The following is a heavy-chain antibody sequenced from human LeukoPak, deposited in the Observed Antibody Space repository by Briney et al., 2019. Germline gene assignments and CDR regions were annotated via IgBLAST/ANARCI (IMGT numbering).Heavy chain of an antibody. CDR1: GGSISGGGYY. J-gene: IGHJ4*02. V-gene: IGHV4-31*03. CDR2: ISYSGST. Sequence: PSQTLSLTCTVSGGSISGGGYYWSWVRQLPGRGLEWIGYISYSGSTYYNPSLKTRITISPDTSKNQFSLNLSSVTAADTAVYYCAKSNYDSSGFGYFDYWGQGTLVTVSS. D-gene: IGHD3-22*01. CDR3: AKSNYDSSGFGYFDY.